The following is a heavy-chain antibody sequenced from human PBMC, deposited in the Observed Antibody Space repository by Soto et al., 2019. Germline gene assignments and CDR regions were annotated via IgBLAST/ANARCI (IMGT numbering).Heavy chain of an antibody. CDR1: GFTFSSYT. Sequence: EVQLVESGGGLVKPGGSLRLSCEDSGFTFSSYTMNWVRRAPGKGLEWVSSISSRSTNTHYADSVGGRFNISSDNAKRSLYLQMNSLRAEDTAVYYCARGPLYYFDYWGQGTLVTVSS. CDR2: ISSRSTNT. J-gene: IGHJ4*02. CDR3: ARGPLYYFDY. V-gene: IGHV3-21*02.